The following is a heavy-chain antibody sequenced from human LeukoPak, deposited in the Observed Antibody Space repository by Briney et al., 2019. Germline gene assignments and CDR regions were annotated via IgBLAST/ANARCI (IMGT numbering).Heavy chain of an antibody. J-gene: IGHJ4*02. V-gene: IGHV3-23*01. CDR3: AREPSSAHPTAGPPFDS. CDR2: ISGSGGST. CDR1: GFTFSSYA. Sequence: GGSLRLSCAASGFTFSSYAMSWVRQAPGKGLEWVSGISGSGGSTYYADSVKGRFTVSRDNSKSTLYLQVNSLTADDTAVYYCAREPSSAHPTAGPPFDSWGQGTLVTVSS. D-gene: IGHD3-10*01.